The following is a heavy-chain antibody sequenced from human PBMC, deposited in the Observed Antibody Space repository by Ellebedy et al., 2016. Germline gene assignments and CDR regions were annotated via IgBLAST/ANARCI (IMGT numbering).Heavy chain of an antibody. CDR3: AREPAITYWYFDP. D-gene: IGHD2-2*01. J-gene: IGHJ2*01. Sequence: GESLKISCEASEFTFSSYSLHWLRQAPGKRLEWVAVISSDGGIQDFVHSVRGRFAISRDNSKSTLYLQMNNLRPEDTGVYFCAREPAITYWYFDPWGRGTRVTVSP. V-gene: IGHV3-30*09. CDR1: EFTFSSYS. CDR2: ISSDGGIQ.